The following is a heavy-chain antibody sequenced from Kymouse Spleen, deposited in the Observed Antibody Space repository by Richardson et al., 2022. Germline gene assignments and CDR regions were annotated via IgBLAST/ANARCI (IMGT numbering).Heavy chain of an antibody. Sequence: QVQLVESGGGVVQPGRSLRLSCAASGFTFSSYGMHWVRQAPGKGLEWVAVISYDGSNKYYADSVKGRFTISRDNSKNTLYLQMNSLRAEDTAVYYCAKEDDSGSYYFDYWGQGTLVTVSS. CDR2: ISYDGSNK. CDR3: AKEDDSGSYYFDY. V-gene: IGHV3-30*18. J-gene: IGHJ4*02. D-gene: IGHD1-26*01. CDR1: GFTFSSYG.